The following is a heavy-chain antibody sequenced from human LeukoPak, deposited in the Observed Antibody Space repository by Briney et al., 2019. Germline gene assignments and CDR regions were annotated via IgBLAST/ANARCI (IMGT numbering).Heavy chain of an antibody. J-gene: IGHJ5*02. Sequence: SETLSLTCTVSGGSISSSSHDWGWIRQPPGKGLEWIGSILYSGDTYYNPSLKSRVTILLDTSRNQLSLKLSSVTAADTAVYFCARGDKTGSRSGWGHWFDLWGQGTLVPVSS. CDR3: ARGDKTGSRSGWGHWFDL. CDR1: GGSISSSSHD. D-gene: IGHD3-3*01. CDR2: ILYSGDT. V-gene: IGHV4-39*07.